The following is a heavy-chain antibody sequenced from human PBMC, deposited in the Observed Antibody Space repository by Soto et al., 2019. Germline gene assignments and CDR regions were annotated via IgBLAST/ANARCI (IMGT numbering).Heavy chain of an antibody. CDR2: IYYSGST. Sequence: PSETLSLTCTVSGGSISSSSYYWGWIRQPPGKGLEWIGSIYYSGSTYYNPSLKSRVTISVDTSKNQFSLKLSSVTAADTAVYYCARHNPGPTRRGGWYEDYWGQGTLVTVSS. J-gene: IGHJ4*02. D-gene: IGHD6-19*01. CDR1: GGSISSSSYY. CDR3: ARHNPGPTRRGGWYEDY. V-gene: IGHV4-39*01.